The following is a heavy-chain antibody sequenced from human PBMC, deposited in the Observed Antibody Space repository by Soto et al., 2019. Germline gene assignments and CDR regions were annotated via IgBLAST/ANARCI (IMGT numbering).Heavy chain of an antibody. J-gene: IGHJ6*02. CDR2: TYYRSKWYN. CDR3: ARDTYSSGWSHYYYYGMDV. Sequence: SQTLSLTCAISGASVSSNSAAWNWIRQSPSRGLEWLGRTYYRSKWYNDYAVSVKSRITINPDTSKNQFSLQLNSVTPEDTAVYYCARDTYSSGWSHYYYYGMDVWGQGTTVTVSS. D-gene: IGHD6-19*01. V-gene: IGHV6-1*01. CDR1: GASVSSNSAA.